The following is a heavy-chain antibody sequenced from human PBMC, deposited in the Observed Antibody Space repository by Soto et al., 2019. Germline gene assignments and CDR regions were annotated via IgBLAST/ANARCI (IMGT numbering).Heavy chain of an antibody. CDR2: IYYSGST. J-gene: IGHJ6*02. D-gene: IGHD2-2*01. CDR3: ARETEYCSSTSCPMDV. CDR1: GGSIGGGGCY. Sequence: SETQSLSSTVSGGSIGGGGCYWSWIRQHPGKGLEWIGYIYYSGSTYYNPSLKSRVTISVDTSKNQFSLKLSSVTAADTAVYYCARETEYCSSTSCPMDVWGQGTTVTVSS. V-gene: IGHV4-31*03.